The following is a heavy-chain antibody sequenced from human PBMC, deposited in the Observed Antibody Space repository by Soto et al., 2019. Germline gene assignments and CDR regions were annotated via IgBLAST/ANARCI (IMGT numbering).Heavy chain of an antibody. D-gene: IGHD2-15*01. CDR3: ASATVVAATFDF. Sequence: EVQLVESGGGLVKPGGSLTLSCAASGFAFRSYNMNWVRQAPGKGLEWVASISSGSSNIYYADSVKGRFTISRDNAKNSLFLQMDRLGAEDSAVYYCASATVVAATFDFWGQGTLVTVSS. J-gene: IGHJ4*02. CDR1: GFAFRSYN. CDR2: ISSGSSNI. V-gene: IGHV3-21*01.